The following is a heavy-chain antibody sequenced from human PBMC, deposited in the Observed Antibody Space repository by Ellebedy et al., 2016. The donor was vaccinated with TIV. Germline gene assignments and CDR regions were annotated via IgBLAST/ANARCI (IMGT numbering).Heavy chain of an antibody. Sequence: GESLKISCVASTFSFRRYSLHWVRQTPGQGLEWVAAISSDGSINYQADSLKGRFTISRDNSKNRLYLQMNSLRHEDTAVYYCARGRRYDGDYGMDVWGQGTTVTVSS. D-gene: IGHD3-3*01. CDR2: ISSDGSIN. CDR3: ARGRRYDGDYGMDV. V-gene: IGHV3-30-3*01. J-gene: IGHJ6*02. CDR1: TFSFRRYS.